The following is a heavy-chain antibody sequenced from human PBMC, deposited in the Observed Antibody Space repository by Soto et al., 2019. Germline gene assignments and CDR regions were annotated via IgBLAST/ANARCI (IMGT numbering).Heavy chain of an antibody. CDR1: GGTFSSYA. D-gene: IGHD5-12*01. Sequence: GASVKVSCKASGGTFSSYAISWVRQAPGQGLEWMGGIIPIFGTANYAQKFQGRVTITADESTSTAYMELSSLRSEDTAVYYCARVRNSGYDLPSMDYYYYYGMDVWGQGTTVTVSS. CDR3: ARVRNSGYDLPSMDYYYYYGMDV. CDR2: IIPIFGTA. V-gene: IGHV1-69*13. J-gene: IGHJ6*02.